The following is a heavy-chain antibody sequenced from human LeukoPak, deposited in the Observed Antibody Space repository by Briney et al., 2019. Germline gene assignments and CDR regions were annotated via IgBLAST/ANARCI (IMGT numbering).Heavy chain of an antibody. Sequence: GGSLRLSCAASGFTFSSYAMSWVRQAPGKGLEWVSAISGSGGSTYYADSVKGRFTISRGNSKNTLYLQMNSLRAEDTAVYYCAKVYSYGHEAYFDYWGQGTLVTVSS. CDR3: AKVYSYGHEAYFDY. J-gene: IGHJ4*02. CDR1: GFTFSSYA. V-gene: IGHV3-23*01. CDR2: ISGSGGST. D-gene: IGHD5-18*01.